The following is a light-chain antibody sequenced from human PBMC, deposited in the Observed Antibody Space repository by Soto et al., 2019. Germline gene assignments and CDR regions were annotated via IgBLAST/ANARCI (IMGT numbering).Light chain of an antibody. Sequence: EIVLTQSPGTLSLSPGERATLSCGASQSVSSIYLAWYQQKPGQAPRLLIYGASSRATGIPDRLSASGSGTDFTLTISRLENEDFEVYLCQQYSSSTVTFGHGTQVDIK. CDR3: QQYSSSTVT. V-gene: IGKV3-20*01. CDR1: QSVSSIY. CDR2: GAS. J-gene: IGKJ1*01.